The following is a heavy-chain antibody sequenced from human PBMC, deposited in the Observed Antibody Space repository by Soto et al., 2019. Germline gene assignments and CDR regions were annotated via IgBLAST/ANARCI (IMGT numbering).Heavy chain of an antibody. CDR3: ASSGGLDRDFNY. D-gene: IGHD2-15*01. V-gene: IGHV1-69*12. CDR1: GGTFSSDS. J-gene: IGHJ4*02. CDR2: IIPMFDTP. Sequence: QVQLVQSGAEVKKPGSSVKVSCKASGGTFSSDSFSWVRQAPGQGLEWMGGIIPMFDTPIYAQKFQDRVTITADESTSTAYMQLSSLRSGDTAVYYCASSGGLDRDFNYWGQGSLVTVPS.